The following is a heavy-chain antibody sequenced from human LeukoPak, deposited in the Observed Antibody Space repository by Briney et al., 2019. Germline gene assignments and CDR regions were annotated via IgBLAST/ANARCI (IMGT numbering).Heavy chain of an antibody. CDR1: GGSVSSGSYY. Sequence: SETLCLTCTVSGGSVSSGSYYWSRIRQPPGKGLEWIGYIYYSGSTNYNPSLKSRVTISVDTSRNQFSLKLSSVTAADTAVYYCARVARDYYGSGSISYWGQGTLVTVSS. D-gene: IGHD3-10*01. J-gene: IGHJ4*02. CDR2: IYYSGST. CDR3: ARVARDYYGSGSISY. V-gene: IGHV4-61*01.